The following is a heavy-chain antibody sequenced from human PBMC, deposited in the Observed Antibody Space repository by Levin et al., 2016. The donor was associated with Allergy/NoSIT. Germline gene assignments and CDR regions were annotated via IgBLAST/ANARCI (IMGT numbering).Heavy chain of an antibody. CDR2: ISSSGSTI. Sequence: GGSLRLSCAASGFTFSSYEMNWVRQAPGKGLEWVSYISSSGSTIYYADSVKGRFTISRDNAKNSLYLQMNSLRAEDAAEYYCARDSGYCRTTKCRGDAFDIWGQGTMVTVSS. CDR1: GFTFSSYE. V-gene: IGHV3-48*03. J-gene: IGHJ3*02. D-gene: IGHD2-2*01. CDR3: ARDSGYCRTTKCRGDAFDI.